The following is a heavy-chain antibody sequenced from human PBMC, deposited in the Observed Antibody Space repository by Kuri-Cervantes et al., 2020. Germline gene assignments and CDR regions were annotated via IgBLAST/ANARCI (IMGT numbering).Heavy chain of an antibody. Sequence: SETLSLTCTVSGVSISSSSYYWGWRRQPPGKGLEWIGSIYYSGSTYYNPSLKSRVTISVDTSKNQFSLKLSSVTAADTAMYYYARDGPAGRYDYWGQGTLVTVSS. V-gene: IGHV4-39*07. CDR1: GVSISSSSYY. J-gene: IGHJ4*01. CDR2: IYYSGST. CDR3: ARDGPAGRYDY.